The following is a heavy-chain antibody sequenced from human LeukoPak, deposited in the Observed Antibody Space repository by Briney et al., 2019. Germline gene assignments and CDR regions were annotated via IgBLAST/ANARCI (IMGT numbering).Heavy chain of an antibody. Sequence: PSETLSLTCTVSGGSISSYYWSWIRQPPGKGLEWIGYIYYSGSTNYNPSLKSRVTISVDTSKNQFSLKLSSVTAADTAVYYCASSGNYYPYLLDYWGQGTLVTVSS. J-gene: IGHJ4*02. D-gene: IGHD1-26*01. CDR3: ASSGNYYPYLLDY. CDR2: IYYSGST. CDR1: GGSISSYY. V-gene: IGHV4-59*01.